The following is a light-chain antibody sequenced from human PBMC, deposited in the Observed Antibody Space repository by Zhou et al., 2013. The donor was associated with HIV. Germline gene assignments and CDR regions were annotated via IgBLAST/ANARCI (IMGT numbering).Light chain of an antibody. CDR2: AAS. CDR3: QHYADHSRA. Sequence: AIWMTQSPSLLSASTGDRVTISCRMSQGISNYLAWYQQKPGKAPELLIYAASTLQSGVPSRFSGSGSGTDFTLTISCLQSEDFATYYCQHYADHSRAFGPGTKVDFK. CDR1: QGISNY. J-gene: IGKJ3*01. V-gene: IGKV1D-8*02.